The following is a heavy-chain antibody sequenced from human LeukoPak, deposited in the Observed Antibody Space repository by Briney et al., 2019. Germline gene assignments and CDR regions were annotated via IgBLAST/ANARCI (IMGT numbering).Heavy chain of an antibody. Sequence: SETLSLTCTASGGSISSYYWSWIRQPPGKGLEWIGYIYYSGSTNYNPSLKSRVTISVDTSKNQFSLKLSSVTAADTAVYYCARDVGYSRGFDPWGQGTLVTVSS. CDR3: ARDVGYSRGFDP. V-gene: IGHV4-59*01. D-gene: IGHD5-24*01. CDR1: GGSISSYY. CDR2: IYYSGST. J-gene: IGHJ5*02.